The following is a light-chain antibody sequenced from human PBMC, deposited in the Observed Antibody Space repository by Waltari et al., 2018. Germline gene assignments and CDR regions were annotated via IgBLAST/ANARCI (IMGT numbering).Light chain of an antibody. CDR2: SAS. CDR1: RDLSGC. CDR3: QQAHSWPLA. Sequence: DIQMTQSPSSVSAAVVDSVPITCRASRDLSGCLAWYRHQPGKAPKLLINSASTLLNGVPTRFSGSVSGTEFTLTISSLLPEDFATYYCQQAHSWPLAFGGGTEVEI. V-gene: IGKV1-12*01. J-gene: IGKJ4*01.